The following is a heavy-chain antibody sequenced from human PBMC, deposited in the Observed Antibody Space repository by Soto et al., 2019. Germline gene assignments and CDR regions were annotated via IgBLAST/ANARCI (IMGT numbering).Heavy chain of an antibody. V-gene: IGHV1-69*01. J-gene: IGHJ4*02. D-gene: IGHD3-22*01. CDR1: GGLFSSYP. CDR3: ARGGSSYTWFNEF. CDR2: IIPVFQTA. Sequence: QEQLVQSGAEVKKPGSSVKVSCKASGGLFSSYPISWVRQVPGQGLEWMGGIIPVFQTAYYTQRFQGRVTITADESTNTAYMELSRLRSEDTAIYYCARGGSSYTWFNEFWGQGTLVTVSS.